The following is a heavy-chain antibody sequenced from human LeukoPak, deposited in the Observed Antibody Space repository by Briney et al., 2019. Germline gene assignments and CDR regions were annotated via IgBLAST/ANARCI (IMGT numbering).Heavy chain of an antibody. CDR2: MNPNSGNT. J-gene: IGHJ6*03. CDR1: GYTFTGYY. V-gene: IGHV1-8*03. CDR3: ARANPDYYYMDV. Sequence: GASVKVSCKASGYTFTGYYMHWVRQAPGQGLEWMGWMNPNSGNTGYAQKFQGRVTITRNTSISTAYMELSSLRSEDTAVYYCARANPDYYYMDVWGKGTTVTVSS.